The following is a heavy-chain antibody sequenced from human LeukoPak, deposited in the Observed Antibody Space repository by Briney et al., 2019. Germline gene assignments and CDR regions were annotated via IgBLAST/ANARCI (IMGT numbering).Heavy chain of an antibody. V-gene: IGHV1-69*01. D-gene: IGHD2-2*01. CDR1: GGTFSSYA. CDR2: IIPIFGTA. CDR3: ARDIGCSGTSCPPSYYYGMDV. J-gene: IGHJ6*04. Sequence: GSSVKVSCKASGGTFSSYAISWVRQAPGQGLEWMGGIIPIFGTANYAQKFQGRVTITADESTSTAYMELSSLRSEDTAMYYCARDIGCSGTSCPPSYYYGMDVWGKGTTVTVSS.